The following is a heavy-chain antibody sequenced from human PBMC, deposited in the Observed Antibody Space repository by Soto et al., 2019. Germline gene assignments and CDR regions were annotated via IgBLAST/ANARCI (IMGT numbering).Heavy chain of an antibody. D-gene: IGHD5-12*01. CDR2: ISRNSGSI. CDR3: GTEAVVRRNSVYAYFEN. Sequence: GGSLRLSCAASGFTFDYYAIHWVRQAPGKGLECVSGISRNSGSIGYADSVRGRFTISRDNAKNSLYLQINSLRAEDTAFYYCGTEAVVRRNSVYAYFENWRVEALVAASS. CDR1: GFTFDYYA. V-gene: IGHV3-9*01. J-gene: IGHJ4*01.